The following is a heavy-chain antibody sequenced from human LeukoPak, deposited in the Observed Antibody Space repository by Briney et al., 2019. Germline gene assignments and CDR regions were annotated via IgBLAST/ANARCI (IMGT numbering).Heavy chain of an antibody. CDR2: INPSGGST. J-gene: IGHJ4*02. Sequence: ASVKVSCKASGYTFTSFYMQWVRQAPGQGLEWMGIINPSGGSTDYAQKFQGRVSMTRDTSTSTVYMELSSLRSEDTAMYWCARGYYDSSGYDPGLGYWGQGTLVTVSS. D-gene: IGHD3-22*01. CDR1: GYTFTSFY. CDR3: ARGYYDSSGYDPGLGY. V-gene: IGHV1-46*01.